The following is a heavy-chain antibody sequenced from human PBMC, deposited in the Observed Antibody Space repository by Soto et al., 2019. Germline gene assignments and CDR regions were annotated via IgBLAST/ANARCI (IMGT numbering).Heavy chain of an antibody. CDR3: ARARGVVPAAGPNWFDP. CDR1: GGSFSGYY. CDR2: INHSGST. V-gene: IGHV4-34*01. J-gene: IGHJ5*02. D-gene: IGHD2-2*01. Sequence: SETLSLTCAVYGGSFSGYYWSWIRQPPGKGLECIGEINHSGSTNYNPSLKSRVTISVDTSKNQFSLKLSSVTAADTAVYYCARARGVVPAAGPNWFDPWGQGTLVTVSS.